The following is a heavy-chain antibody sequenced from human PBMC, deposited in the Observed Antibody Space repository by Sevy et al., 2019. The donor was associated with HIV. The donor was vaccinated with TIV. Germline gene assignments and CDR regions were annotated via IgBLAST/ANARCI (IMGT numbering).Heavy chain of an antibody. D-gene: IGHD1-20*01. CDR3: ASRDQGAFNWNDLDAFDI. CDR2: IYHSGST. CDR1: GYSISSGYY. V-gene: IGHV4-38-2*02. Sequence: SETLSLTCTVSGYSISSGYYWGWIRQPPGKGLEWIASIYHSGSTYYNPSLKSRVTISVDTSKNQFSLKLSSVTAADTAVYYCASRDQGAFNWNDLDAFDIWGQGTMVTVSS. J-gene: IGHJ3*02.